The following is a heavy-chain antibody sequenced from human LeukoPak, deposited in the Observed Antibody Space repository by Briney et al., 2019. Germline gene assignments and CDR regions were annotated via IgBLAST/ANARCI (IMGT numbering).Heavy chain of an antibody. Sequence: SETLSLTCTVSGGSISSSSYYWGWIRQPPGKGLEWIGSIYYSGSTYYNPSLKSRVTMSVDTSKNQFSLKLSSVTAADTAVYYCARARYYYDSSGYGFDYWGQGTLVTVSS. V-gene: IGHV4-39*01. D-gene: IGHD3-22*01. CDR2: IYYSGST. J-gene: IGHJ4*02. CDR1: GGSISSSSYY. CDR3: ARARYYYDSSGYGFDY.